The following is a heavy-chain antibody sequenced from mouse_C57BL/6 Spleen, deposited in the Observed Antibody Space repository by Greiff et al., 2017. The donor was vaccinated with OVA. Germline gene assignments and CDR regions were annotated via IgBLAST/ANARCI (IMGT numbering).Heavy chain of an antibody. CDR2: IYPGDGDT. CDR1: GYAFSSSW. D-gene: IGHD1-1*01. Sequence: QVQLQQSGPELVKPGASVKISCKASGYAFSSSWMNWVKQRPGKGLEWIGRIYPGDGDTNYNGKFKGQATLTADKSSSTAYMQLSSLTSEDSAVYFCANYYGSSSYFDYWGQGTTLTVSS. J-gene: IGHJ2*01. CDR3: ANYYGSSSYFDY. V-gene: IGHV1-82*01.